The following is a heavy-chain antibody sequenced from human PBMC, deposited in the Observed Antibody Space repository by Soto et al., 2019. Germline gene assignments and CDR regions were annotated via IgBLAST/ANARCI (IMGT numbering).Heavy chain of an antibody. Sequence: PSETLSLTCTVSGGSVSSGSYYWSWIRQPPGKGLEWIGYIYNSGSTNYNPSLKSRVTISVDTSKNQFSLKLSSVTAADTAVNYCASPSEYSSGWYVAFDIWGQGTMVTVSS. CDR1: GGSVSSGSYY. D-gene: IGHD6-19*01. J-gene: IGHJ3*02. CDR2: IYNSGST. CDR3: ASPSEYSSGWYVAFDI. V-gene: IGHV4-61*01.